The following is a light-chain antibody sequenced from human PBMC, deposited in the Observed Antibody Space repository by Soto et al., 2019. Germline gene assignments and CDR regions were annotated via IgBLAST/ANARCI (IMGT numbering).Light chain of an antibody. CDR2: EVS. J-gene: IGLJ2*01. Sequence: QSALTQPASVSGSPGQSITISCTGTSSDVGVYNSVSWYQQHPGKAPKLMIYEVSNRPSGVSNRFSGSKSGNTASLTISGLQADDEADYYCSSYTSSSPPVFGGGTKLTVL. CDR3: SSYTSSSPPV. V-gene: IGLV2-14*01. CDR1: SSDVGVYNS.